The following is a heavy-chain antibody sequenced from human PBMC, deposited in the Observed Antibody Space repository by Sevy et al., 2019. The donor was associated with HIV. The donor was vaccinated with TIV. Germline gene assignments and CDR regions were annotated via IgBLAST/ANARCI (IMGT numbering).Heavy chain of an antibody. Sequence: GESLKICCAASGFTVSSDYMSWVRQAAGKGLEWVSFIYSGGTTYDADSVKGRFTISRDNSKNTLYLQMNSLSAEDTAVYYCARRAAAGSYFDSWGQGTLVTVSS. CDR1: GFTVSSDY. CDR3: ARRAAAGSYFDS. CDR2: IYSGGTT. V-gene: IGHV3-53*01. D-gene: IGHD6-13*01. J-gene: IGHJ4*02.